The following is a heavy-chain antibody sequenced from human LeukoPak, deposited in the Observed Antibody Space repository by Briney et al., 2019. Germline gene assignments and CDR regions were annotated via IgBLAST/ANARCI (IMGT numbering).Heavy chain of an antibody. CDR2: ISYDGSNK. CDR1: GFTFSSYG. Sequence: GGSLSLSCAASGFTFSSYGMHWVRQAPGKGLEWVAVISYDGSNKYYADSVKGRFTISRDNSKNTLYLQMNSLRAEDTAVYYCANDEGSHDVYYGMDVWGQGTTVTVSS. D-gene: IGHD1-26*01. J-gene: IGHJ6*02. V-gene: IGHV3-30*18. CDR3: ANDEGSHDVYYGMDV.